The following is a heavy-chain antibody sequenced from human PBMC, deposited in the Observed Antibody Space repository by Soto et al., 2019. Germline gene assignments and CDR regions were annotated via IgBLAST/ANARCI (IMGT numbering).Heavy chain of an antibody. CDR1: GGSISSGGYY. J-gene: IGHJ5*02. CDR2: IYYSWST. D-gene: IGHD6-13*01. Sequence: SETLSLTCTVSGGSISSGGYYWSWIRQHPGKGLEWIGYIYYSWSTYYNPSLKSRVTISVDTSKNQFSLKLSSVTAADTAVYYCAVVSIAAAGDNWFDPWGQGTLVTVSS. V-gene: IGHV4-31*03. CDR3: AVVSIAAAGDNWFDP.